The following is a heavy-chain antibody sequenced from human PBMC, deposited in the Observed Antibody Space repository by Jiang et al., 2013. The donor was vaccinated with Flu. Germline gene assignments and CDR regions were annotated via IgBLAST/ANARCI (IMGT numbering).Heavy chain of an antibody. CDR3: ARRFTKCDYRGDAEYFQD. Sequence: YYTPSLKSRVTISVDASTNQFSLKLTSVTAADTALYYCARRFTKCDYRGDAEYFQDWGQGTLVTVSS. D-gene: IGHD2-21*02. V-gene: IGHV4-39*01. J-gene: IGHJ1*01.